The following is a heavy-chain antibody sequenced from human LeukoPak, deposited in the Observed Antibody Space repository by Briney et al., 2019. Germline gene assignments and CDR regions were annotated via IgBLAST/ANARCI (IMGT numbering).Heavy chain of an antibody. CDR1: GYTFTGYY. Sequence: ASVKVSCKASGYTFTGYYMHWVRQAPGQGLEWMGWINPNSGGTNYAQKFQGRVTMTRDTSISTAYMELSRLRSDDTAVYYCARVRLRYLDWLDMDVWGKGTTVTISS. CDR3: ARVRLRYLDWLDMDV. J-gene: IGHJ6*03. V-gene: IGHV1-2*02. D-gene: IGHD3-9*01. CDR2: INPNSGGT.